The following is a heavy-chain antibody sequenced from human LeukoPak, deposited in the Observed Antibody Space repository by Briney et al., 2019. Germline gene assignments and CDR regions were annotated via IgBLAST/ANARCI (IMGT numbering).Heavy chain of an antibody. D-gene: IGHD2-2*02. J-gene: IGHJ5*02. V-gene: IGHV4-59*01. CDR2: IYYSGST. CDR1: GGSISSYY. CDR3: ARHRDCSPSSCYTSWFDP. Sequence: SETLSLTCTVSGGSISSYYWSWIRQPPGKGLEWIGYIYYSGSTKYNPSLKSRVTISVDTSKNQFSLKLSAVTAADTAVYYCARHRDCSPSSCYTSWFDPWGQGTLVTVSS.